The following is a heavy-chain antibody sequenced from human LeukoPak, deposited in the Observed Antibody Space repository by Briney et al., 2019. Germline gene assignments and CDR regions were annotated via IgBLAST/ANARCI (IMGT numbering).Heavy chain of an antibody. CDR1: GGSISSGGYY. J-gene: IGHJ4*02. CDR3: ARLDSVTTPPVDY. Sequence: SQTLSLTCTVSGGSISSGGYYWSWIRQPPGKGLEWIGEINQSGNTNYNPSLKSRVTISVDTSKNQFSLKLSSMTAADTAVYYCARLDSVTTPPVDYWGQGTLVTVSP. V-gene: IGHV4-31*03. D-gene: IGHD4-17*01. CDR2: INQSGNT.